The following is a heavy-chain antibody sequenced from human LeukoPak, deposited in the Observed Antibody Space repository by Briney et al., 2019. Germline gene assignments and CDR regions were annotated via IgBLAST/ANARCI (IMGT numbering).Heavy chain of an antibody. CDR1: GDSVSSNSAA. J-gene: IGHJ5*02. D-gene: IGHD4-17*01. CDR2: TYYRSKWYN. CDR3: ARRPPEDDYGDNWFDP. V-gene: IGHV6-1*01. Sequence: SQTLSLTCAISGDSVSSNSAAWNWIRQSPSRGLEWLGRTYYRSKWYNDYAVSVKSRITINPDTSKNQFSLQLNSVTPEDTAVYYCARRPPEDDYGDNWFDPWGQGTLVTVSS.